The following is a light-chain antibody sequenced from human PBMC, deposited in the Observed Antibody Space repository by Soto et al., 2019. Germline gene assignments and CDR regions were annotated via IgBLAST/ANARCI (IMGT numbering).Light chain of an antibody. J-gene: IGKJ4*01. V-gene: IGKV1-39*01. CDR3: QQSYSTPLT. Sequence: EIRLTQSASCLSACVGDGVTIXCRASQSLSSYLIWYQQKPGEAPKPLIYAASSLQRGAPSRFSGSGSATDFTPTISSLQPEDFATYYGQQSYSTPLTFGGGTKVDIK. CDR1: QSLSSY. CDR2: AAS.